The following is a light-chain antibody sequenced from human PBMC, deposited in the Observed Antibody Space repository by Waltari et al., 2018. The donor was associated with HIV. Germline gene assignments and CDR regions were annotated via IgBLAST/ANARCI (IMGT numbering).Light chain of an antibody. V-gene: IGLV3-1*01. J-gene: IGLJ2*01. Sequence: DLTPPPSVSVWPGQTDTITCSGAKSGDTYTSWYQQKPAHSPVMVSFHDTMRPSGIPELFSVSYSGATATLTIIGTQTLDEADDYCQAWDTNTAQVVFGGGTKLTVL. CDR1: KSGDTY. CDR2: HDT. CDR3: QAWDTNTAQVV.